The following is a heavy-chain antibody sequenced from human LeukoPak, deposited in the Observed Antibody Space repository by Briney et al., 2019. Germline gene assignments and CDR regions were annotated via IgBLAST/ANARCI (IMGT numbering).Heavy chain of an antibody. J-gene: IGHJ6*03. CDR2: INSDGSST. CDR3: ARVEVGYYYYMDA. Sequence: GGSLRLSCAASGFTFSSYEMNWVRQAPGKGLEWVSRINSDGSSTSYADSVKGRFTISRDNAKNTLYLQMNSLRAEDTAVYYCARVEVGYYYYMDAWGKGTTVTVSS. V-gene: IGHV3-74*01. D-gene: IGHD1-1*01. CDR1: GFTFSSYE.